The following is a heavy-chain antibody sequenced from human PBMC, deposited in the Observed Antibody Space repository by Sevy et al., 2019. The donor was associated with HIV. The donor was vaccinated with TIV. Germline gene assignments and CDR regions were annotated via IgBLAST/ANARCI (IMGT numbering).Heavy chain of an antibody. D-gene: IGHD1-26*01. Sequence: SETLSLTCTVFGGSISSYYWNWIRQPPGKGLEWIGYIYYSGSTNYNPSLKSRVTISVDMSKNQCSLKLSSVTAADTAVYYCARESPLGVEWELSRPQNWFDPWGQGTLVTVSS. V-gene: IGHV4-59*01. J-gene: IGHJ5*02. CDR1: GGSISSYY. CDR2: IYYSGST. CDR3: ARESPLGVEWELSRPQNWFDP.